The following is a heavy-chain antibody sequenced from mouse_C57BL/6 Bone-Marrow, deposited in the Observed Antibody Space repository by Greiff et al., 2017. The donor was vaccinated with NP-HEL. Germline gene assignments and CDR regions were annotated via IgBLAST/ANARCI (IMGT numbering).Heavy chain of an antibody. D-gene: IGHD1-1*01. CDR2: ILPGSGST. CDR3: ARGENYYGSSYPYWYFDV. CDR1: GYTFPGYW. V-gene: IGHV1-9*01. J-gene: IGHJ1*03. Sequence: VQLQQSGAELMKPGASVKLSCKATGYTFPGYWIEWVKQRPGHGLEWIGEILPGSGSTNYNEKFKGKATFTADTSSNTASMQLSSLTTEDSAIYYCARGENYYGSSYPYWYFDVWGTGTTVTVSS.